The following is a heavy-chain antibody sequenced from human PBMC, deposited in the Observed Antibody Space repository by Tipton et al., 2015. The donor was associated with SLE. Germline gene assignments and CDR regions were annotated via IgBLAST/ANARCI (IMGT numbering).Heavy chain of an antibody. J-gene: IGHJ3*02. Sequence: PGLVKPSQTLSLTCAISGDSVSSNSAAWNWIRQSPSRGLEWLGRTYYRSKWYNDYAVSVKSRITINPDTSKNQFSLQLNSVTPEDTAVYYCARRKYDILTGYYGDAFDIWGQGTMVTVSS. CDR3: ARRKYDILTGYYGDAFDI. D-gene: IGHD3-9*01. CDR2: TYYRSKWYN. CDR1: GDSVSSNSAA. V-gene: IGHV6-1*01.